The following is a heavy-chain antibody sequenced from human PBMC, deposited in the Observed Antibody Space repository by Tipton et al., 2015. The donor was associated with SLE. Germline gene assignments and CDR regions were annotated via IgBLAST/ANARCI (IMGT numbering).Heavy chain of an antibody. CDR2: IFSSGNT. V-gene: IGHV4-61*02. Sequence: TLSLTCTVSGDSMNSGVYYWSWLRQPAGKGLEWIGRIFSSGNTIYTPSLKSRVTISDDTSKNRFSLRLSSVTAADTAVYYCAREGISYCGGDCHGSFDYWGQGSLVTVSS. J-gene: IGHJ4*02. D-gene: IGHD2-21*01. CDR3: AREGISYCGGDCHGSFDY. CDR1: GDSMNSGVYY.